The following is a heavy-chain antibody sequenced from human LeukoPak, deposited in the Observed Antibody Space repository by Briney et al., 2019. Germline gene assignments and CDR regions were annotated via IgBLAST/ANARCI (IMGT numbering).Heavy chain of an antibody. Sequence: PGGALRLSCAASGFTLRSYARSWVRQAPGKGVEWVAAISGSGGSTYYSDSVKGRLTISTDNSKNTLYLQMNSLRAEDTAVYYCAKGSYCSSTSCYPRPYYFDYWGQGTLVTVSS. CDR2: ISGSGGST. J-gene: IGHJ4*02. D-gene: IGHD2-2*01. V-gene: IGHV3-23*01. CDR3: AKGSYCSSTSCYPRPYYFDY. CDR1: GFTLRSYA.